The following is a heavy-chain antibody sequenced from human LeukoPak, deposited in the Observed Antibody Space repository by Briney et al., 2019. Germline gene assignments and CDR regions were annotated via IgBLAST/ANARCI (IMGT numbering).Heavy chain of an antibody. J-gene: IGHJ4*02. D-gene: IGHD4/OR15-4a*01. CDR1: GGSFSGYY. CDR3: ARQNYGAAPLRY. CDR2: INHSGST. Sequence: SETLSLTCAVYGGSFSGYYWSWIRQPPGKGLEWIGEINHSGSTNYNPSLKSRVTISVDTSKNQFSLKLSSVTAAGTAVYYCARQNYGAAPLRYWGQGTLVTVSS. V-gene: IGHV4-34*01.